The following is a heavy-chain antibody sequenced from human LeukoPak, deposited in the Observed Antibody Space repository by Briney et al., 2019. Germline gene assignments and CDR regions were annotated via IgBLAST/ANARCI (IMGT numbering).Heavy chain of an antibody. Sequence: SQTLSLTCTVSGGSISSGGYYWSWIRQPAGKGLEWIGRIYTSGSTNYNPSLKSRVTISVDTSKNQFSLKLSSVTAADTAVYYCARDRSSLWFGELDAFDIWGQGTMVTVSS. V-gene: IGHV4-61*02. CDR3: ARDRSSLWFGELDAFDI. J-gene: IGHJ3*02. CDR2: IYTSGST. D-gene: IGHD3-10*01. CDR1: GGSISSGGYY.